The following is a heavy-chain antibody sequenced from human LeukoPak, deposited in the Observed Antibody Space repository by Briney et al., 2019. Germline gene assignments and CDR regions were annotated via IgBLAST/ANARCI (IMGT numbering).Heavy chain of an antibody. V-gene: IGHV3-30*18. D-gene: IGHD6-19*01. CDR1: GFTFSSYG. CDR3: AEDMSSGWRTGVFDY. Sequence: GRSLRLSCAASGFTFSSYGMHWVRQAPGKGLEWVAVISYDGSNKYYADSVKGRFTISRDNSKNTLYLQMNSLRAEDTAVYYCAEDMSSGWRTGVFDYWGQGTLVTVSS. CDR2: ISYDGSNK. J-gene: IGHJ4*02.